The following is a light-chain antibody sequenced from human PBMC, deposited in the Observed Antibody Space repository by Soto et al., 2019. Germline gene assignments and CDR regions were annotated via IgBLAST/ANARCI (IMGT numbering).Light chain of an antibody. J-gene: IGKJ1*01. Sequence: EVVLTQSPGTLSLSPGERATLSCRASQSVRSTYLAWYQQKPGQAPRLLIYGASRRATGIPDRFSGSGSGTDFTLTISRLDPEDFAVYYGQQYGSLLWTFGQGTKVEVK. CDR3: QQYGSLLWT. CDR2: GAS. V-gene: IGKV3-20*01. CDR1: QSVRSTY.